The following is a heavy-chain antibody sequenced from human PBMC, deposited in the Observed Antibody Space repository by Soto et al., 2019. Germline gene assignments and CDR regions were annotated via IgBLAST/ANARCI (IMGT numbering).Heavy chain of an antibody. CDR1: GGTFSSYA. CDR2: IIPIFGTA. Sequence: SVKVSCKASGGTFSSYAISWVRQAPGQGLEWMGGIIPIFGTANYAQKFQGRVTITADESTSTAYMELSSLRSEDTAVYYCARSGVQADIYYYYGLDVWGQGTTVTVSS. CDR3: ARSGVQADIYYYYGLDV. D-gene: IGHD2-2*02. V-gene: IGHV1-69*13. J-gene: IGHJ6*02.